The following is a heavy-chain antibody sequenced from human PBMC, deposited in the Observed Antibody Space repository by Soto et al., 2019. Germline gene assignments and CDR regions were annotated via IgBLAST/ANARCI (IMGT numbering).Heavy chain of an antibody. CDR2: ISAYNGNT. CDR1: GYTFTSYG. D-gene: IGHD7-27*01. J-gene: IGHJ6*02. Sequence: QVQLMQSGAEVKKPGASVKVSCKASGYTFTSYGFSWVRQAPGQGLEWMGWISAYNGNTNYAQKFQGRVTMTTDTSTSTAYMELRSLRSDDTAVYYCARSGSGAAYYYHGLDVWGQGTTVTVSS. CDR3: ARSGSGAAYYYHGLDV. V-gene: IGHV1-18*04.